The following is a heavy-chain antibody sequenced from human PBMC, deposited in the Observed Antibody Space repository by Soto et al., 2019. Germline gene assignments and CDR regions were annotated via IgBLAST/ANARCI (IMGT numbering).Heavy chain of an antibody. J-gene: IGHJ5*02. CDR3: TRDPRVTRVRGVIIGAWFDP. Sequence: QVQLVESGGGVVQPGRSLRLSCAASGFTFSSYAMHWVRQAPGKGLEWVAVISYDGSNKYYADSVKGRFTISRDNSKNTLYLQMNRLRAEDTAVYCCTRDPRVTRVRGVIIGAWFDPWGQGTLVTVSS. CDR2: ISYDGSNK. CDR1: GFTFSSYA. V-gene: IGHV3-30-3*01. D-gene: IGHD3-10*01.